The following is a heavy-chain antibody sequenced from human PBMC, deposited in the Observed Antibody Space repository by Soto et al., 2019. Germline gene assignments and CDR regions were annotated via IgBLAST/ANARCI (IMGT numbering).Heavy chain of an antibody. D-gene: IGHD3-9*01. V-gene: IGHV3-23*01. CDR3: AKHRLPDVLRYFDWPY. CDR1: GFTFSSYD. J-gene: IGHJ4*02. Sequence: GGSLRLSCAASGFTFSSYDMSWVRQAPGTGLEWVSAISGSGGSTYYADSVKGRFTISRDNSKNTLYLQMNSLRAEDTAVYYCAKHRLPDVLRYFDWPYWGQGTLVTVSS. CDR2: ISGSGGST.